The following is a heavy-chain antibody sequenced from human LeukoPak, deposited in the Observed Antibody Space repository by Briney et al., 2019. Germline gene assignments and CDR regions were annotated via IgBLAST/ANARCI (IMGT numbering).Heavy chain of an antibody. CDR3: ASIKAVAGKGPYDY. CDR2: IYYSGST. V-gene: IGHV4-39*07. J-gene: IGHJ4*02. CDR1: GASITNSLYY. Sequence: PSETLSLTCTVSGASITNSLYYWGRIRQPPGKGLEWIGSIYYSGSTYYNPSLKSRVTISVDTSKNQFSLKLSSVTAADTAVYYCASIKAVAGKGPYDYWGQGTLVTVSS. D-gene: IGHD6-19*01.